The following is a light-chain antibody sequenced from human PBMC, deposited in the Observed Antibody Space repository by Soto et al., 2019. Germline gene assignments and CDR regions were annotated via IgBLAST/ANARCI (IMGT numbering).Light chain of an antibody. Sequence: EIVLTQSPATLSVSPGERATLSCRASQSVSDNLAWYQQKPGQAPRHLIYGASTRATGIPARFSGSGSGTEFPLTISSLQSEDFAVYYCKQYNNWPPLTFGGGTKVEIK. V-gene: IGKV3-15*01. CDR3: KQYNNWPPLT. CDR1: QSVSDN. J-gene: IGKJ4*01. CDR2: GAS.